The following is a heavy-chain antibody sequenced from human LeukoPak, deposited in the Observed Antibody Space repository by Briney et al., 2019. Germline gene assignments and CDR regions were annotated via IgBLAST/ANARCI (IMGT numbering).Heavy chain of an antibody. D-gene: IGHD6-13*01. CDR3: ARDPPPLAEAGPMDV. J-gene: IGHJ6*02. CDR1: GFTFSSYE. V-gene: IGHV3-48*03. CDR2: ISSSGSTI. Sequence: GGSLRLSCAASGFTFSSYEMNWVRQAPGKGLEWVSYISSSGSTIYYADSVKGRFTISRDNAKNSLYLQMNSLRAEDTAVYYCARDPPPLAEAGPMDVWGQGTTVTVSS.